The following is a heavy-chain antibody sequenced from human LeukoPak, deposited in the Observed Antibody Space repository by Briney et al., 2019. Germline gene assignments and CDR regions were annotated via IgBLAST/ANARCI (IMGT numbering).Heavy chain of an antibody. Sequence: GGSLRLSCAASGFTFSESWMSWVRQVPGQGLEWVAHINHEGGGIQYVDSVKGRFTISRDNAKDSVHLQMNSLRAEDTAIYHCATYINWVAGDVWGQGTTVIVSS. CDR2: INHEGGGI. J-gene: IGHJ6*02. D-gene: IGHD1-1*01. CDR1: GFTFSESW. CDR3: ATYINWVAGDV. V-gene: IGHV3-7*01.